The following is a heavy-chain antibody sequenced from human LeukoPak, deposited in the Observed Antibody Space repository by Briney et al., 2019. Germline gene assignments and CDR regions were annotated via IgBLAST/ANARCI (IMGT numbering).Heavy chain of an antibody. CDR3: ARGFSIASMYNWFDP. V-gene: IGHV1-46*01. D-gene: IGHD2-21*01. J-gene: IGHJ5*02. CDR2: INPSGGTT. Sequence: ASVKVSCKASGYTFTSYCIHWVRQAPGQGLEWMGIINPSGGTTSSAQKFQGRVTMTRDMSTSTVYMELSSLRSEDTAVYYCARGFSIASMYNWFDPWGQGTLVTVSS. CDR1: GYTFTSYC.